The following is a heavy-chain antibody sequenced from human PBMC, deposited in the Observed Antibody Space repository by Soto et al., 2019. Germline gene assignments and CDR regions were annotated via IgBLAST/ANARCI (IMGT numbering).Heavy chain of an antibody. J-gene: IGHJ3*02. V-gene: IGHV3-9*01. CDR2: ITWNSGTI. D-gene: IGHD3-9*01. CDR1: GFTFDDYA. CDR3: ARDADILTGSDAFDI. Sequence: GGSLRLSCAASGFTFDDYAMHWVRQTPGKGLEWVSGITWNSGTIGYADSVKGRFTISRDNGKNSLYLQMNSLRVEDTAVYYCARDADILTGSDAFDIGGQGTMVT.